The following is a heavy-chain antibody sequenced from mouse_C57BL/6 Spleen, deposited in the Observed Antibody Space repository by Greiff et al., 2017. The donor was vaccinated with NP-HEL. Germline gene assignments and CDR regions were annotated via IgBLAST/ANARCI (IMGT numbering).Heavy chain of an antibody. CDR2: INPGSGGT. V-gene: IGHV1-54*01. CDR1: GYAFTNYL. D-gene: IGHD2-4*01. CDR3: AVYDYAWFAY. J-gene: IGHJ3*01. Sequence: QVHVKQSGAELVRPGTSVKVSCKASGYAFTNYLIEWVKQRPGQGLEWIGVINPGSGGTNYNEKFKGQATLTADKSSSTAYMQLSSLTSEDSAVYFCAVYDYAWFAYWGQGTLVTVSA.